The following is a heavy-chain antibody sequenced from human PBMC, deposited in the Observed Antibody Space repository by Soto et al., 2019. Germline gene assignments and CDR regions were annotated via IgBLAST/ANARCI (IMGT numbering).Heavy chain of an antibody. CDR3: AADPGYLDAFDI. J-gene: IGHJ3*02. CDR2: IVVGSGNT. Sequence: QMPLVQSGPEVKKPGTSVKVSCKASGFTFTSSAVQWVRQARGQRLEWIGWIVVGSGNTNYAQKFQERVTITRDMSTSTAYMELSSLRSEDTAVYYCAADPGYLDAFDIWGQGTMVTVSS. D-gene: IGHD1-1*01. CDR1: GFTFTSSA. V-gene: IGHV1-58*01.